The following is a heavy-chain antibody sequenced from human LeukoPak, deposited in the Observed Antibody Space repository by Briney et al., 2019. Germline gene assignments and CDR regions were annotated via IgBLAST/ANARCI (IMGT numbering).Heavy chain of an antibody. V-gene: IGHV1-8*03. CDR1: GYTFTTYD. Sequence: ASVKVSCKASGYTFTTYDINWVRQASGQGLEWMGWVNPNSCQTAYAQRFQGRLTVTRDTSISTAYMELSSLRSEDTAVYYCARVGCSSTSCYTWFDPWGQGTLVTVSS. J-gene: IGHJ5*02. D-gene: IGHD2-2*01. CDR2: VNPNSCQT. CDR3: ARVGCSSTSCYTWFDP.